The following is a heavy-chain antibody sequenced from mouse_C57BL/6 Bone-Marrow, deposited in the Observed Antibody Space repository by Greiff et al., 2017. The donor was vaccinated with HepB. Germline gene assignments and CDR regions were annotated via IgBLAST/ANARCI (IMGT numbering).Heavy chain of an antibody. CDR2: IRSKSNNYAT. CDR3: VRQYDGFFDY. D-gene: IGHD2-3*01. CDR1: GFSFNTYA. J-gene: IGHJ2*01. Sequence: EVKLMESGGGLVQPKGSLKLSCAASGFSFNTYAMNWVRQAPGKGLEWVARIRSKSNNYATYYADSVKDRFTISRDDSESMLYLQMNNLKTEDTAMYYCVRQYDGFFDYWGQGTTLTVSS. V-gene: IGHV10-1*01.